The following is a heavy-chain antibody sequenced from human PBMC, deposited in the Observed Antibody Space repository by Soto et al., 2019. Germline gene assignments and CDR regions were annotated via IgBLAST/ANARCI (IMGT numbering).Heavy chain of an antibody. CDR2: ISYDGSNK. J-gene: IGHJ3*02. CDR1: GFTFSTYG. CDR3: ARDLSGDYGALDT. Sequence: GGSLRLSCAASGFTFSTYGVHWVRQAPGKGLEWVAVISYDGSNKVYADSVKGRFTISRDNSKNTLYLQMNSLRAEDTAVYYCARDLSGDYGALDTWGQGTMVTVSS. D-gene: IGHD4-17*01. V-gene: IGHV3-30*03.